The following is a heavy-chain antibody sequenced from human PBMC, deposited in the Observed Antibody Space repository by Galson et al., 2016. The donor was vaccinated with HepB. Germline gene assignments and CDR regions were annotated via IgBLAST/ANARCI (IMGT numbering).Heavy chain of an antibody. V-gene: IGHV3-53*01. CDR3: AREPFCDGDCYRYFDY. Sequence: SLRLSCAASGFIVSSNYMSWVRQAPGKGLEWVSIIYSGDSTYYADSVKGRFTISRDNSKNTLYLKMNNLRAEDTAVYYCAREPFCDGDCYRYFDYWGQGTLVTVSS. CDR2: IYSGDST. CDR1: GFIVSSNY. D-gene: IGHD2-21*02. J-gene: IGHJ4*02.